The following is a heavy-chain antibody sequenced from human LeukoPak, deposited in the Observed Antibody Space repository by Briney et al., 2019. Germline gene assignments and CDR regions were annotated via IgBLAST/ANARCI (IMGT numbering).Heavy chain of an antibody. D-gene: IGHD3-9*01. CDR1: GDSVSSSSAV. V-gene: IGHV6-1*01. Sequence: SQTLSLTCAISGDSVSSSSAVWNWIMQSPSRGLEWLGRTYYRSKWYNDYAVSVKSRITINPETSKNQFSLQLNSVTPEDTAVYYCARGYYDILTGYYPFDYWGQGTLVTVSS. CDR2: TYYRSKWYN. CDR3: ARGYYDILTGYYPFDY. J-gene: IGHJ4*02.